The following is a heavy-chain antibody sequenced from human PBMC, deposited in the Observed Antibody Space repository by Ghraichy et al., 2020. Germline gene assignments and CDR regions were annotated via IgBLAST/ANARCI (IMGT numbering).Heavy chain of an antibody. CDR3: VSYSSTSYYYGLDV. J-gene: IGHJ6*02. V-gene: IGHV4-39*01. CDR1: GGSISSSSYF. D-gene: IGHD6-13*01. CDR2: IYYTGST. Sequence: GSLSLTCSVSGGSISSSSYFWGWLRQPPGKGLEWIGSIYYTGSTYYTPSLKSLVTISVDTSKNQFSLRVNSVTAADTAVYYCVSYSSTSYYYGLDVWGQGTPVTVSS.